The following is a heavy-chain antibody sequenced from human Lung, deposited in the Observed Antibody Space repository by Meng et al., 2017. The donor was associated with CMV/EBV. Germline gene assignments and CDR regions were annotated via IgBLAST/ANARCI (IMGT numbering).Heavy chain of an antibody. V-gene: IGHV1-69*05. CDR3: ARAEPELENWFDY. D-gene: IGHD1-1*01. Sequence: SVXVSXKASGYTFSSYAINWVRQAPGQGLEWMGGIIPIFGTANYAQKFQGRVTITTDESTSTAYMELSSLRSEDTAVYYCARAEPELENWFDYWGQGTMVTVSS. J-gene: IGHJ4*02. CDR1: GYTFSSYA. CDR2: IIPIFGTA.